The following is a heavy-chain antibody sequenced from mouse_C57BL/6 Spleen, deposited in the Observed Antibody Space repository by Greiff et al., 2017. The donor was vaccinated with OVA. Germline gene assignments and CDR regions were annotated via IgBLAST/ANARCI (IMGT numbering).Heavy chain of an antibody. D-gene: IGHD2-13*01. J-gene: IGHJ3*01. CDR2: IRSKSNNYAT. CDR3: VRPQLGEFAY. V-gene: IGHV10-1*01. CDR1: GFSFNTYA. Sequence: EVQVVESGGGLVQPKGSLKLSCAASGFSFNTYAMNWVRQAPGKGLEWVARIRSKSNNYATYYADSVKDRFTISRDDSESMLYLQMNNLKTEDTAMYYCVRPQLGEFAYWGQGTLVTVSA.